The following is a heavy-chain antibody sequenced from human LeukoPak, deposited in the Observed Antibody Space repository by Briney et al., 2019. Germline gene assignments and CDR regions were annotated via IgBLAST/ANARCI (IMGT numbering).Heavy chain of an antibody. CDR2: INAGNGNT. CDR3: ARGNRGILWFGESPLDY. Sequence: ASVKVSCKASGYTFTSYVMHWVRQAPGQRLEWMGWINAGNGNTKYSQKFQGRVTITRDTSANTAYMELSSLRSEDTAVYYCARGNRGILWFGESPLDYWGQGTLVTVSS. J-gene: IGHJ4*02. D-gene: IGHD3-10*01. V-gene: IGHV1-3*01. CDR1: GYTFTSYV.